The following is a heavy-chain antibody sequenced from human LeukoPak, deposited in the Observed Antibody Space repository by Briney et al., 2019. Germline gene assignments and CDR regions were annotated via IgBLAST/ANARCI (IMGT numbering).Heavy chain of an antibody. J-gene: IGHJ6*03. CDR3: ARGRDGYNYYYYYYMDV. CDR1: GGSISSYY. Sequence: PSETLSLICTVSGGSISSYYWSWIRQPAGKGLEWIGRIYTTGSTNYNPSLKSRVTISVDTSKNQFSLKLSSVTAADTAVYYCARGRDGYNYYYYYYMDVWGKGTTVTVSS. V-gene: IGHV4-4*07. CDR2: IYTTGST. D-gene: IGHD5-24*01.